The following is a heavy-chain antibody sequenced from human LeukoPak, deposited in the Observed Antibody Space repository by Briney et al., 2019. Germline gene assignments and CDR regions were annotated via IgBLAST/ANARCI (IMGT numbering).Heavy chain of an antibody. Sequence: GGSLRLSCAASGFTFSKYSINWVRQAPGQGLEWMGIINPSGGSTSYAQKFQGRVTMTRDTSTSTVYMELSSLRSEDTAVYYCARDRFEDYYNSSGYYLDYWAREPWSPSPQ. CDR3: ARDRFEDYYNSSGYYLDY. CDR1: GFTFSKYS. CDR2: INPSGGST. J-gene: IGHJ4*02. D-gene: IGHD3-22*01. V-gene: IGHV1-46*01.